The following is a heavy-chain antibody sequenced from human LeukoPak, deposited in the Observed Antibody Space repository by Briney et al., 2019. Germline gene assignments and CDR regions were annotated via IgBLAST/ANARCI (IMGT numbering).Heavy chain of an antibody. CDR3: ARRLTQYDCFDP. D-gene: IGHD2-2*01. J-gene: IGHJ5*02. Sequence: SQTLSLTCAISGDSVSSNSVTWNWIRQSPSRGLEWLGRTYYRSTWYNDYAVSVRGRITVNPDTSENQFSLHLNSVAPEDTAVYYCARRLTQYDCFDPWGQGILVTVSS. CDR2: TYYRSTWYN. V-gene: IGHV6-1*01. CDR1: GDSVSSNSVT.